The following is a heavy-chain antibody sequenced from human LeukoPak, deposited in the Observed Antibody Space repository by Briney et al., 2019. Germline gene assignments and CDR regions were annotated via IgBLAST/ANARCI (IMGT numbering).Heavy chain of an antibody. D-gene: IGHD3-22*01. CDR2: ISDSGGRT. CDR3: AKRGVVIRVILVGFHKEAYYFDS. V-gene: IGHV3-23*01. CDR1: GFTFTSFA. J-gene: IGHJ4*02. Sequence: GGSLRLSCAASGFTFTSFAMSWVRQAPGKGLEWVAGISDSGGRTNYADSVKGRFTISRDNPKNTLYLQMNSLRAEDTAVYFCAKRGVVIRVILVGFHKEAYYFDSWGQGALVTVSS.